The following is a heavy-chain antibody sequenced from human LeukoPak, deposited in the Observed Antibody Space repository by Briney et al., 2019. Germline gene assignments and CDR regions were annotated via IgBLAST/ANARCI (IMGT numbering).Heavy chain of an antibody. Sequence: GGSLRLSCAASGFTFSSYWMSWVRQAPGKGLEWVANIKEDGSEKYYVDSVKGRFTISRDNAKNSLYLEMNSLRAEDTAVYYCARVPGAPQRDRGAFDIWGQGTMVTVSS. CDR3: ARVPGAPQRDRGAFDI. CDR1: GFTFSSYW. D-gene: IGHD1-14*01. V-gene: IGHV3-7*01. J-gene: IGHJ3*02. CDR2: IKEDGSEK.